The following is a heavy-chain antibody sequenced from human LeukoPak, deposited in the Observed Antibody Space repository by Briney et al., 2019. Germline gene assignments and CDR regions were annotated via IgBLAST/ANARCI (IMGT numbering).Heavy chain of an antibody. CDR3: AHSMRVVTANDAFDI. Sequence: SGPTLVKPTQTLTLTCTFSGFSLSTSGVGVGWIRQPPGKAPEWLALIYWDDDKRYSPSLKSRPTITKDTSKNQVVLTMTNMDPVDTATYYCAHSMRVVTANDAFDIWGQGTMVTVSS. V-gene: IGHV2-5*02. D-gene: IGHD2-21*02. CDR1: GFSLSTSGVG. J-gene: IGHJ3*02. CDR2: IYWDDDK.